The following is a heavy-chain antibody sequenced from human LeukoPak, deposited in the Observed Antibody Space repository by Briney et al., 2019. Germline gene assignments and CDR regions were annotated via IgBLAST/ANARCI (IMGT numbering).Heavy chain of an antibody. CDR1: GFTFGSYA. J-gene: IGHJ4*02. D-gene: IGHD3-22*01. CDR3: AKGVVISTSLTPFDY. Sequence: AGGSLRLSCAASGFTFGSYAMSWVRQAPGKGLEWVSAISGSGGSTYYADSVKGRFTISRDNSKNTLYLQMNCLRAEDTAVYYCAKGVVISTSLTPFDYWGQGTLVTVSS. CDR2: ISGSGGST. V-gene: IGHV3-23*01.